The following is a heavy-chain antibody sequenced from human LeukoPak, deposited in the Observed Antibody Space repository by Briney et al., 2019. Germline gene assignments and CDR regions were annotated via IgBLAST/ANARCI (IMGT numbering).Heavy chain of an antibody. Sequence: SETLSLTCTVSGGSIGSYYWSWIRQPAGKGLEWIGRIYTSGSTNYNPSLKSRATMSVDTSKNQFSLKLSSVTAADTAVYYCARGTQSALIDYWGQGTLVTVSS. CDR1: GGSIGSYY. D-gene: IGHD2-2*01. CDR3: ARGTQSALIDY. V-gene: IGHV4-4*07. CDR2: IYTSGST. J-gene: IGHJ4*02.